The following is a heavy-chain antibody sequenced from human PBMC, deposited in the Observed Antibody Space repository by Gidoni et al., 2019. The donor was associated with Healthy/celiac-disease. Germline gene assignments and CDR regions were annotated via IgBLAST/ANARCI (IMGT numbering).Heavy chain of an antibody. J-gene: IGHJ5*02. D-gene: IGHD6-19*01. CDR1: GLTFSSYA. Sequence: QVQLVESGGGVVQPGRSLRLSCAASGLTFSSYAMHWVRQAPGKGLEWVAVISYDGSNKYYADSVKGRFTISRDNSKNTLYLQMNSLRAEDTAVYYCAREGIAVDGDGWFDPWGQGTLVTVSS. CDR3: AREGIAVDGDGWFDP. V-gene: IGHV3-30-3*01. CDR2: ISYDGSNK.